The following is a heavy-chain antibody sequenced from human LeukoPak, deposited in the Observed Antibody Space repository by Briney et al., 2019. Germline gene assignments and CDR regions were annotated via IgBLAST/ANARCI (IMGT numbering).Heavy chain of an antibody. CDR1: GFTFSSYW. CDR3: ARCVAGTLDY. Sequence: PGGSLRLSCAASGFTFSSYWMAWVRQAPRKGVEGVAKIKEDESAKHQADAVKGRFTISRDNDQNSVYLQVSSMRAENKAVYCCARCVAGTLDYWGQGPLVTVSS. J-gene: IGHJ4*02. V-gene: IGHV3-7*01. CDR2: IKEDESAK.